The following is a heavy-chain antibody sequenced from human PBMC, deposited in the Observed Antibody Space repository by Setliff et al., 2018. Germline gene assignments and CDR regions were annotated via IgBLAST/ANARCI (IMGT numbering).Heavy chain of an antibody. CDR3: AREGALGTDS. CDR1: GFTFSDYY. D-gene: IGHD1-26*01. Sequence: GGSLRLSCVASGFTFSDYYMSWIRQAPGKGLESGSSITSSGSTIYSADSVRGRFTISRDNAKNSLFLQMNSLRAEDTAVYYCAREGALGTDSWGQGTLVTVSS. CDR2: ITSSGSTI. V-gene: IGHV3-11*01. J-gene: IGHJ5*01.